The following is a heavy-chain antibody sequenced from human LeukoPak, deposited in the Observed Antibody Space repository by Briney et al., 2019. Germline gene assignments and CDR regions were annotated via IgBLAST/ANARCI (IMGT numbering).Heavy chain of an antibody. CDR1: GYTFTSYY. CDR2: INPSGGST. CDR3: ARVSAGTKVWTSYYFDY. Sequence: ASVKVSCKASGYTFTSYYMHWVRQAPGQGLEWMGIINPSGGSTSYAQKFQGRVTMTTDTSTSTAYMELRSLRSDDTAVYYCARVSAGTKVWTSYYFDYWGQGTLVTVSS. J-gene: IGHJ4*02. D-gene: IGHD1-7*01. V-gene: IGHV1-46*01.